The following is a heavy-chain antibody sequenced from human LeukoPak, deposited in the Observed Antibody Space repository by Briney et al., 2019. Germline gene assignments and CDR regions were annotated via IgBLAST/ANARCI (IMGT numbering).Heavy chain of an antibody. V-gene: IGHV3-30*02. D-gene: IGHD6-6*01. CDR1: EFNFSNYG. Sequence: PGGSLRLSCAASEFNFSNYGMCWVRQAPGKGLEWVAFIENDGSNKYYADSVRGRFTISRDNSRNTLYMQMNSLRVEDTAVYYCAKDPARGQLGIFDYWGQGVLVTVSS. CDR3: AKDPARGQLGIFDY. CDR2: IENDGSNK. J-gene: IGHJ4*02.